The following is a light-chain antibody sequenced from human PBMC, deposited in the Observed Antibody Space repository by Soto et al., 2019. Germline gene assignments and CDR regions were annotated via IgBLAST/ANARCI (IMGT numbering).Light chain of an antibody. CDR1: QSLLHSNGYNY. Sequence: DIVMTQSPLSLPVTPGDPASISCRSSQSLLHSNGYNYLDWYLQKQGQSPQLLIYLGSNRASGVPDRFSGSGSGTDFTPKISRVEAEDVGVYYCMQPLQSWTFGQGTKVEIK. V-gene: IGKV2-28*01. J-gene: IGKJ1*01. CDR2: LGS. CDR3: MQPLQSWT.